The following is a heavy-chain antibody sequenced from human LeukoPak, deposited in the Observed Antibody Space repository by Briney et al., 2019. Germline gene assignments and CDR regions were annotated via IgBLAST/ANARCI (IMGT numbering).Heavy chain of an antibody. D-gene: IGHD5-18*01. CDR1: GFTFNTYA. Sequence: GGSLRLSCAASGFTFNTYAMSWVRQAPGKGLEWVSAISDSGGSAYYADSVKGRFTISRDNSKNTLYLQMNSLRAEDTVLYYCARVNPRGYSYGYYYYYYMDVWGKGTTVTVSS. CDR3: ARVNPRGYSYGYYYYYYMDV. V-gene: IGHV3-23*01. J-gene: IGHJ6*03. CDR2: ISDSGGSA.